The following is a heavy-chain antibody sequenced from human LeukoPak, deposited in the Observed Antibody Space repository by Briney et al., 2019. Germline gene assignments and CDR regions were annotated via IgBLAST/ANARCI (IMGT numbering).Heavy chain of an antibody. J-gene: IGHJ6*03. CDR2: IKQDGSEK. Sequence: PGGSLRLSCVVSGFRFNSYGMHWVRQAPGKGLEWVANIKQDGSEKYYVDSVKGRFTISRDNAKNSLYLQMNSLRAEDTAVYYCARGAAGTGYYYYYMDVWGKGTTVTVSS. V-gene: IGHV3-7*01. CDR3: ARGAAGTGYYYYYMDV. D-gene: IGHD6-13*01. CDR1: GFRFNSYG.